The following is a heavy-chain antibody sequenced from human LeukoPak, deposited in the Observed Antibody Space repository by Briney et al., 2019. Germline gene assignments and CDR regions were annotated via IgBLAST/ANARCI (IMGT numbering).Heavy chain of an antibody. Sequence: GRSLTPSFAASGFTLSSYATSSARHPPGKWLEWGSSISGNGPSTYYAYSVKGPFTISRDNSKNTLYLQMNSLRAEDTAVYYCAKDAISVNYGSGSYYIPNWFDPWGQGTLVTVSS. CDR3: AKDAISVNYGSGSYYIPNWFDP. CDR1: GFTLSSYA. V-gene: IGHV3-23*01. D-gene: IGHD3-10*01. CDR2: ISGNGPST. J-gene: IGHJ5*02.